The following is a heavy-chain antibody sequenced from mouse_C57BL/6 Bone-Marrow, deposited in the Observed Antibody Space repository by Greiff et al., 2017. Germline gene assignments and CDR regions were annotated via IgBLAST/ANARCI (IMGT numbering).Heavy chain of an antibody. Sequence: QVQLKQSGAELARPGASVKLSCKASGYTFTSYGISWVKQRTGQGLEWIGEIYPRSGNTYYNEKFKGKATLTADKSSSTADMELRSLTSEDSAVYFCARGSPWFAYWGQGTLVTVSA. V-gene: IGHV1-81*01. CDR3: ARGSPWFAY. J-gene: IGHJ3*01. CDR2: IYPRSGNT. CDR1: GYTFTSYG.